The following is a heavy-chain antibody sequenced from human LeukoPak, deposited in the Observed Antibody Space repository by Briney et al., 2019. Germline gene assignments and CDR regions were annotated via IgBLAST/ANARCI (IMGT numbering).Heavy chain of an antibody. CDR2: INWNGGST. J-gene: IGHJ6*03. Sequence: GGSLRLFCAASAFTFDDYGMSWVRQAPGKGLEWVSGINWNGGSTGYADSVKGRFTISRDNAKNSLYLQMNSLRAEDTAFYYCVSVTTVVEEYYYMDVWGKGTTVTVSS. D-gene: IGHD4-23*01. CDR3: VSVTTVVEEYYYMDV. V-gene: IGHV3-20*04. CDR1: AFTFDDYG.